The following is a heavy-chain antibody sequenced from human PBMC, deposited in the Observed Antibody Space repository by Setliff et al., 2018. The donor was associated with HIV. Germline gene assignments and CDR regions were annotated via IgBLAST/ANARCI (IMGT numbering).Heavy chain of an antibody. CDR1: SGSISSSSYY. Sequence: PSETLSLTCTVSSGSISSSSYYWGWIRQPPGKGLEWIGSIYYSGSTYYNPSLKSRVTISVDTSKNQFSLKLTSVTAADTAVYYCAGHGRLSGSYWGGGDYWGQGTLVTVSS. V-gene: IGHV4-39*01. CDR2: IYYSGST. D-gene: IGHD1-26*01. CDR3: AGHGRLSGSYWGGGDY. J-gene: IGHJ4*02.